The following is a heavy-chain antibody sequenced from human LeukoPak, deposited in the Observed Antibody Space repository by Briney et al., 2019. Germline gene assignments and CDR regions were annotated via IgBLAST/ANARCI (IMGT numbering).Heavy chain of an antibody. V-gene: IGHV4-4*07. CDR3: AREPSGSYNDAFYI. J-gene: IGHJ3*02. D-gene: IGHD1-26*01. CDR2: IYTSGST. CDR1: GFSIGSYY. Sequence: SETLSLTCTASGFSIGSYYWSWIRQPAGKGLEWIGRIYTSGSTNYNPSHKSRVTMSVDTTKNHFSLKLSSVTAADVAVYYCAREPSGSYNDAFYIWGQGTMVTVSS.